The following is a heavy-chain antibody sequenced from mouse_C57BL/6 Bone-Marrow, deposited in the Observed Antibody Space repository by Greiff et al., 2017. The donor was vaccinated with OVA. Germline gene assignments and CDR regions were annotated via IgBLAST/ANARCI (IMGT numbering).Heavy chain of an antibody. CDR3: VRHWGEYFDV. Sequence: EVKLVESGGGLVQPKGSLKLSCAASGFSFNPYAMNWVRQAPGKGLEWVARIRSKSNNYATYYADSVKDRFTISRDDSESMLYLQMNNLKTEDTAMYYCVRHWGEYFDVWGTGTTVTVSS. CDR2: IRSKSNNYAT. CDR1: GFSFNPYA. V-gene: IGHV10-1*01. J-gene: IGHJ1*03.